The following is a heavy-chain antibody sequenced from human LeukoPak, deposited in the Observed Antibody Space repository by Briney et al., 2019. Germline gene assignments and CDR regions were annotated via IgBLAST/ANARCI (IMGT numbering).Heavy chain of an antibody. D-gene: IGHD2-15*01. CDR2: FDPEDGET. Sequence: ASVKVSCKVSGYTLTELSMHWARQAPGKGLEWMGGFDPEDGETIYAQKFQGRVTMTEDTSTDTAYMELSSLRSEDTAEYYCATACSGGSCYSGDDAFDIWGQGTMVTVSS. CDR3: ATACSGGSCYSGDDAFDI. V-gene: IGHV1-24*01. CDR1: GYTLTELS. J-gene: IGHJ3*02.